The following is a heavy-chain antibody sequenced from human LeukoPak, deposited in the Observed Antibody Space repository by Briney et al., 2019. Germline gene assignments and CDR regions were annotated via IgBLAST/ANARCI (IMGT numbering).Heavy chain of an antibody. CDR2: ISYDGSNK. V-gene: IGHV3-30-3*01. Sequence: GGSLRLSCAASGFTFSSYAMHWARQAPGKGLEWVAVISYDGSNKYYADSVKGRFTISRDNSKNTLYLQMNSLRAEDTAVYYCARGRWGADIAARPDYYYYMDVWGKGTTVTVSS. D-gene: IGHD6-6*01. CDR3: ARGRWGADIAARPDYYYYMDV. CDR1: GFTFSSYA. J-gene: IGHJ6*03.